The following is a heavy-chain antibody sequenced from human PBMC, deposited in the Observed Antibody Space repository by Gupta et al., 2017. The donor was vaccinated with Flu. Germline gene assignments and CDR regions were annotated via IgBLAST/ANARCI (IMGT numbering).Heavy chain of an antibody. CDR1: RGYY. CDR2: INRSGST. Sequence: RGYYWSWIRQPPGKGLEWIGEINRSGSTKYNPSLQSRVTISVDTSKSQFSLILTSVNAADTAVYYCARGTYSSSWSSNFDYWGQGTLVTVSS. D-gene: IGHD6-13*01. CDR3: ARGTYSSSWSSNFDY. V-gene: IGHV4-34*01. J-gene: IGHJ4*02.